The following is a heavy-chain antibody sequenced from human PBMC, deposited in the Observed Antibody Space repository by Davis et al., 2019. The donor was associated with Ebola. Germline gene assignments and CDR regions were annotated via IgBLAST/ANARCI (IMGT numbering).Heavy chain of an antibody. CDR3: ARGEDNYGWTSGWYFDP. D-gene: IGHD6-19*01. CDR2: IFPRDSDT. CDR1: EYRFANYW. V-gene: IGHV5-51*01. J-gene: IGHJ5*02. Sequence: GESLKISCKGSEYRFANYWIGWVRQKPGKGLEWMGIIFPRDSDTRYSPSFQGQVTISVDKSISTTYLQWSSLKASDSATYYCARGEDNYGWTSGWYFDPWGQGTLVTVSS.